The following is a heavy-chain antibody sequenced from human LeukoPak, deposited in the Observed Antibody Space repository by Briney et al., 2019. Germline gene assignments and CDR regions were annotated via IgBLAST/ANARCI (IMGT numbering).Heavy chain of an antibody. J-gene: IGHJ5*02. Sequence: SETLSLTCAVSGYSISSGYYWGWIWQPPGKGLEWIGSIYHSGSTYYNPSLKSRVTISVDTSKNQFSLKLSSVTAADTAVYYCARMNTVTTILPWFDPWGQGTLVTVSS. CDR2: IYHSGST. CDR3: ARMNTVTTILPWFDP. CDR1: GYSISSGYY. D-gene: IGHD4-11*01. V-gene: IGHV4-38-2*01.